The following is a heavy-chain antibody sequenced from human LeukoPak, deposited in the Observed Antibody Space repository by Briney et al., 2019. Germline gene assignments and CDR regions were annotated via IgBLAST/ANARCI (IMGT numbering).Heavy chain of an antibody. J-gene: IGHJ4*02. CDR1: GFTVSGNF. CDR3: ARGYCSSTSCPWGQYI. D-gene: IGHD2-2*01. V-gene: IGHV3-21*01. Sequence: GGSLRLSCAASGFTVSGNFMTWVRQSPGKGLEWVSSISSSSSYIYYADSVKGRFTISRDNAKNSLYLQMNSLRAEDTAVYYCARGYCSSTSCPWGQYIWGQGTLVTVSS. CDR2: ISSSSSYI.